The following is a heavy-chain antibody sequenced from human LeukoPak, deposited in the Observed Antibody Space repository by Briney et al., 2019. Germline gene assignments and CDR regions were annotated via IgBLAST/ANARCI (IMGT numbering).Heavy chain of an antibody. J-gene: IGHJ5*02. CDR1: GFTFSSYA. CDR2: ISGSGGSA. D-gene: IGHD4-23*01. CDR3: AKTTVVTVNWFDP. Sequence: PGGSLRLSCAASGFTFSSYAMSWVRQAPGKGLEWVSTISGSGGSAYYADSVKGRFTISRDNSKNTLYLQMNSLRAEDTAVYYCAKTTVVTVNWFDPWGQGTLVTVSS. V-gene: IGHV3-23*01.